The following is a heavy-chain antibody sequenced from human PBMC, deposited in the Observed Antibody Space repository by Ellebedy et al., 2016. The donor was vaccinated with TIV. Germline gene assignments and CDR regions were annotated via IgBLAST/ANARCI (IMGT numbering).Heavy chain of an antibody. Sequence: AASVKVSCKASGYTFTSYGISWVRQAPGQGLEWMGIINPSGGSTSYAQKLQGRVTMTRDTSTSTVYMELSSLRSEDTAVYYCARDGVGATMCDYWGQGTLVTVSS. CDR2: INPSGGST. J-gene: IGHJ4*02. CDR1: GYTFTSYG. CDR3: ARDGVGATMCDY. D-gene: IGHD1-26*01. V-gene: IGHV1-46*04.